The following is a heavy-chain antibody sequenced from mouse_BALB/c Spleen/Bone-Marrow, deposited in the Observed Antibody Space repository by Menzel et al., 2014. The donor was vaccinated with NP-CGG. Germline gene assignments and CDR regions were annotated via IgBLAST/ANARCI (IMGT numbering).Heavy chain of an antibody. V-gene: IGHV7-3*02. J-gene: IGHJ1*01. D-gene: IGHD2-12*01. Sequence: DVMLVESGGGLVQPGGSLRLSCAPSGFTFTDYYMSWVRQPPGKALEWLGFIRNKAKGYTTEYIPSVKGRFTISRDNSQSILYRQMNTLRDEDSATYYGARDRNNDTNWYFDVWGAGTTVTVSS. CDR3: ARDRNNDTNWYFDV. CDR1: GFTFTDYY. CDR2: IRNKAKGYTT.